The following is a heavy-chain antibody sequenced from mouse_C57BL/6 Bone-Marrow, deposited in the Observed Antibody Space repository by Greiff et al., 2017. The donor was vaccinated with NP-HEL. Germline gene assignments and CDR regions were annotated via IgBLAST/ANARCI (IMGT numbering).Heavy chain of an antibody. J-gene: IGHJ2*01. D-gene: IGHD2-4*01. V-gene: IGHV1-55*01. CDR1: GYTFPSYW. Sequence: QVQLKQPGAELVKPGASVKMSCKASGYTFPSYWITWVKQRPGQGLEWIGDIYPGSGSTNYNEKFKSKATLTVDTSSSTAYMQLSSLTSEDSAVYYCAREDYDYPSYFDYWGQGTTLTVSS. CDR2: IYPGSGST. CDR3: AREDYDYPSYFDY.